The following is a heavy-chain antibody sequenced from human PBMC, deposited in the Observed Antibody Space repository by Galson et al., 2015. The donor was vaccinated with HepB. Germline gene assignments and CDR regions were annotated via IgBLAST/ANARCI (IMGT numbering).Heavy chain of an antibody. CDR3: ARDLFSSSPFDY. D-gene: IGHD3-10*02. CDR1: GFTFSSYS. CDR2: ISSSSSYI. V-gene: IGHV3-21*01. Sequence: SLRLSCAASGFTFSSYSMNWVRQAPGEGLEWVSSISSSSSYIYYADSVKGRFTISRDNAKNSLYLQMNSLRAEDTAVYYCARDLFSSSPFDYWGQGTLVTVSS. J-gene: IGHJ4*02.